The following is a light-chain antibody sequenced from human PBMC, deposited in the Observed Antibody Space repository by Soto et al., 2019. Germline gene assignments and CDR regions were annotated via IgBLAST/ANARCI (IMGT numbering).Light chain of an antibody. J-gene: IGLJ2*01. Sequence: SYELTQPPSVSVSPGQTASITCSGDKLGAKYACWYQQKPGQSPVLVIYQNSQRPSGIPERFSGSNSGNTATLTISGTQAMDEADYYCQAWDSSVVFGGGTKLTVL. CDR1: KLGAKY. V-gene: IGLV3-1*01. CDR3: QAWDSSVV. CDR2: QNS.